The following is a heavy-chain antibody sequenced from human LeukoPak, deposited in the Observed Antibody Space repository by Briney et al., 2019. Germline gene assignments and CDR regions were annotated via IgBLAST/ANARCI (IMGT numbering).Heavy chain of an antibody. CDR2: ITTSSSYI. Sequence: GGSLRLSCAASGFTFSSYSMKWVRQAPGKGLEWVSSITTSSSYIYYADSVKGRFTTSRDNAKKLLYLHMNSLRAEDTAVYYCARRWLQSWAFDIWGQGTMVTVSS. J-gene: IGHJ3*02. V-gene: IGHV3-21*01. CDR3: ARRWLQSWAFDI. CDR1: GFTFSSYS. D-gene: IGHD5-24*01.